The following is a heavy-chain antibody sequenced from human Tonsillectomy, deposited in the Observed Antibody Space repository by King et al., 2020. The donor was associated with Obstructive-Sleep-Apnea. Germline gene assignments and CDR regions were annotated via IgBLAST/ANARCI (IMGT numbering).Heavy chain of an antibody. J-gene: IGHJ6*02. CDR1: GFTFSSFA. Sequence: VQLVESGGGLVPPGGSLRLSCAASGFTFSSFAMSWVRQAPGKGREWVSGISGSGGNTYYEDSVKGRFTLSRDNSKNTLYLQMNSLRAEDTAVYYCAKEERITIFGVAPYGMDVWGQGTTVTVSS. CDR3: AKEERITIFGVAPYGMDV. D-gene: IGHD3-3*01. CDR2: ISGSGGNT. V-gene: IGHV3-23*04.